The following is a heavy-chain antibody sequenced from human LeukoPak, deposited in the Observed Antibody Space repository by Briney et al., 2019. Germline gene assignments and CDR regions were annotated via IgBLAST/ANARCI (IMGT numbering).Heavy chain of an antibody. D-gene: IGHD2-8*01. CDR3: ARGVSFDY. CDR2: ISYDGSNK. Sequence: GGSLRLSCAASGFTFSSYGMHWVRQAPGKGLEWVAVISYDGSNKYYADSVKGRFTISRDNSKNTLYLQMNSLRAEDTAVYYRARGVSFDYWGQGTLVTVSS. V-gene: IGHV3-30*03. CDR1: GFTFSSYG. J-gene: IGHJ4*02.